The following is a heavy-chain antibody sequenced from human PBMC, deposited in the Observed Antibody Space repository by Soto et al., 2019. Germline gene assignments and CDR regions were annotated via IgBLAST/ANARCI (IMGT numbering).Heavy chain of an antibody. CDR3: ARDDGFGNENAFDL. V-gene: IGHV3-33*01. D-gene: IGHD1-1*01. CDR1: GSSFRTYG. Sequence: XVSLRLSCAVSGSSFRTYGYHWVRQPPGKGLEWVAVISPKGHSDSVEGRFTISRDNSKDTLYLQMNNLRAEDTAVYYCARDDGFGNENAFDLWGQGTMVTVS. J-gene: IGHJ3*01. CDR2: ISPK.